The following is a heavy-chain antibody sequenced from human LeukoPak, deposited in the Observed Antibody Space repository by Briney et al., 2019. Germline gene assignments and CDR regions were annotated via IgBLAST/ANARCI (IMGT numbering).Heavy chain of an antibody. CDR3: ARADYDFWSGYSAFDY. Sequence: SETLSLTCTVSGGSISSYYWSWIRQPPGKGLEWIGYIYYSGSTNYNPSLKSLVTISVDTSKNQFSLKLSSVTAADTAVYYCARADYDFWSGYSAFDYWGQGTLVTVSS. J-gene: IGHJ4*02. CDR2: IYYSGST. D-gene: IGHD3-3*01. CDR1: GGSISSYY. V-gene: IGHV4-59*01.